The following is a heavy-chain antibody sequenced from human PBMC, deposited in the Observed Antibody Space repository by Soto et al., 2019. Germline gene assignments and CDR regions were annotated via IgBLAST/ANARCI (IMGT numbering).Heavy chain of an antibody. D-gene: IGHD2-2*01. Sequence: SETLSLTCAVSGGSISSGGYSWSWIRQPPGKGLEWIGYIYHSGSTYYNPSLKSRVTISVERSKNQFSLKLSSVTAADTAVYYCATLVVVQAAANWFDHWRQGTLLTVSS. CDR1: GGSISSGGYS. CDR2: IYHSGST. V-gene: IGHV4-30-2*01. CDR3: ATLVVVQAAANWFDH. J-gene: IGHJ5*02.